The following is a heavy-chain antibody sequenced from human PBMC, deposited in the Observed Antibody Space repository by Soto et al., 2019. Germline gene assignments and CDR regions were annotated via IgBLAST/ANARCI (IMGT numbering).Heavy chain of an antibody. V-gene: IGHV4-59*08. Sequence: SETLSLTCTVSGGSISSYYWSWIRQPPGKGLEWIGYIYFRGTTNYNPSLKSRVTMSADTSKNQFSLKLTSVTAADTAVYYCTTQGFGGLHGLVDVWGQGTTVTVSS. D-gene: IGHD3-10*01. CDR2: IYFRGTT. CDR3: TTQGFGGLHGLVDV. J-gene: IGHJ6*02. CDR1: GGSISSYY.